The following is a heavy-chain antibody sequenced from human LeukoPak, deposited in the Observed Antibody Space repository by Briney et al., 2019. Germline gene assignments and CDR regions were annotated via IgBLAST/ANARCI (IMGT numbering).Heavy chain of an antibody. J-gene: IGHJ4*02. CDR2: ISGSGGST. D-gene: IGHD2-21*02. CDR3: AKDKVVVVTAIPSY. Sequence: GGSLRLSCAASGFTFSSYAMSWVRQAPGKGLEWVSAISGSGGSTYYADSVKGRFTISGDNSKNTLYLQINSLRAEDTAVYYCAKDKVVVVTAIPSYWGQGTLVTVSS. V-gene: IGHV3-23*01. CDR1: GFTFSSYA.